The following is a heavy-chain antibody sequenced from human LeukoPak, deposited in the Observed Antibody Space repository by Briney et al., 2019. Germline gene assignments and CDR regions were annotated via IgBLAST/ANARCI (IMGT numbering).Heavy chain of an antibody. Sequence: GASVKVSCKASGGTFSSYAISWVRQAPGQGLEWMGGIIPIFGTANYAQKFQGRVTITTDESTSTAYMELSSLRSEDTAVYYCARLCSSTSCSVDYWGQGTLVTVSS. CDR1: GGTFSSYA. V-gene: IGHV1-69*05. CDR2: IIPIFGTA. J-gene: IGHJ4*02. CDR3: ARLCSSTSCSVDY. D-gene: IGHD2-2*01.